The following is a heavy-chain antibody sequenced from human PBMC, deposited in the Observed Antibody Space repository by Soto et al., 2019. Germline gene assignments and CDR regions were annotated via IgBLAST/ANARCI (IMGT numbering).Heavy chain of an antibody. CDR1: GFTFRIYS. D-gene: IGHD3-16*01. V-gene: IGHV3-33*01. CDR2: MWYDGTNK. Sequence: GGSLRLSCAASGFTFRIYSMHWVRQSPGKGLEWVAVMWYDGTNKYYGESVKGRFTISQDNSENTLYLQMNSLRVEDTAVYYCARDATFGTKGGSFDIWGHGTLVTVSS. J-gene: IGHJ3*02. CDR3: ARDATFGTKGGSFDI.